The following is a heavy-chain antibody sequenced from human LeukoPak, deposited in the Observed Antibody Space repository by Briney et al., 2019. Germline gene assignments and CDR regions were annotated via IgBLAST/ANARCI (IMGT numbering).Heavy chain of an antibody. CDR2: IGTSGDRT. V-gene: IGHV3-23*01. CDR1: GFTFSSSA. J-gene: IGHJ4*02. Sequence: GGSLRLSCSASGFTFSSSAMSWVRQAPGKGLEWVSAIGTSGDRTFYADSVKGRFTISRDNYKNTLYLQMNSLRAEDTAVYYCARDRPYFDYWGQGTLVTVSS. CDR3: ARDRPYFDY.